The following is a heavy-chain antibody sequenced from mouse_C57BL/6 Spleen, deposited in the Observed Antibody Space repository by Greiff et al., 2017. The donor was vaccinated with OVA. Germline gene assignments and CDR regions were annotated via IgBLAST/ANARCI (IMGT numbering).Heavy chain of an antibody. J-gene: IGHJ2*01. CDR1: GYSITSGYY. Sequence: DVQLQESGPGLVKPSQSLSLTCSVTGYSITSGYYWNWIRQFPGNKLEWMGYISYDGSNNYNPSLKNRISITRDTSKNQFFLKLNSVTTEDTATYYCARDGTTVVSYYFDYWGQGTTLTVSS. D-gene: IGHD1-1*01. V-gene: IGHV3-6*01. CDR3: ARDGTTVVSYYFDY. CDR2: ISYDGSN.